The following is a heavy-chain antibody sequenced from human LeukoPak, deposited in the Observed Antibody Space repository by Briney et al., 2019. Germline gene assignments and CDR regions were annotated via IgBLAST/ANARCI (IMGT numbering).Heavy chain of an antibody. J-gene: IGHJ4*02. CDR3: TRAVVSLTLFDY. Sequence: GGSLRLSCAAYGFTFSGSAMHWVRQASGKGLEWVGRIRSKANSYATACAASVKGRFTISRDDSKNTAYLQMNSLKTEDTAVYYCTRAVVSLTLFDYWGQGTLVTVSS. CDR2: IRSKANSYAT. V-gene: IGHV3-73*01. CDR1: GFTFSGSA. D-gene: IGHD4-23*01.